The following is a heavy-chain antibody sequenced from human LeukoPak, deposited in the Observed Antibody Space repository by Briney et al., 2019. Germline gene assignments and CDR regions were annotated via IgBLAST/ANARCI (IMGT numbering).Heavy chain of an antibody. CDR1: GGSISSYY. Sequence: SETLSLTCTVSGGSISSYYWSWIRQPPGKGLEWIGYIYYSGTTNYNPSLKSRVTISVDTSKNQFSLKLSSATAADTAVYYCARGVYIAAAQYGYCGQGTLVTVSS. CDR2: IYYSGTT. V-gene: IGHV4-59*01. D-gene: IGHD6-13*01. CDR3: ARGVYIAAAQYGY. J-gene: IGHJ4*02.